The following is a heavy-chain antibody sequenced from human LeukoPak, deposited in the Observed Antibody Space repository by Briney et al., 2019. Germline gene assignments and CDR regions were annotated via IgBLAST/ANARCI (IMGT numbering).Heavy chain of an antibody. J-gene: IGHJ4*02. CDR2: IYYSGST. D-gene: IGHD6-19*01. Sequence: PSETLSLTCTVSGGSISSYYWSWIRQPTGKGLEWIGYIYYSGSTNYNPSLKSRVTISVDTSKNQFSLKLSSVTAADTAVYYCARRSSGWYQNYFDYWGQGTLVTVSS. CDR3: ARRSSGWYQNYFDY. CDR1: GGSISSYY. V-gene: IGHV4-59*08.